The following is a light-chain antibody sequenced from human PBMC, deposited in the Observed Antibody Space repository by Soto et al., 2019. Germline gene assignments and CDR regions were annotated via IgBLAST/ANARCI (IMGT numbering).Light chain of an antibody. J-gene: IGKJ5*01. Sequence: IVLTQSPATLSLSPGERATLSCRASQSISSYLAWYQHKPGQAPRLLIYDASNRATGIPARFSGSGSGTDFTLTISSLEPEDFAVYYCQQRSNWPPFTFGQGTRLE. CDR1: QSISSY. CDR2: DAS. V-gene: IGKV3-11*01. CDR3: QQRSNWPPFT.